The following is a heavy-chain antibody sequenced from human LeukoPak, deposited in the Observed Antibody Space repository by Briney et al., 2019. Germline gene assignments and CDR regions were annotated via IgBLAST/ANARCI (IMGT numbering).Heavy chain of an antibody. CDR2: ISSSGSTI. D-gene: IGHD3-22*01. CDR3: ARGHYYDLWHYLDY. V-gene: IGHV3-48*03. Sequence: TGGSLRLSCAASGFTFSSYEMNWVRQAPGKGLEWVSYISSSGSTIYYADSVKGRFTISRDNAKNSLYLQMNSLRAEDTAVYYCARGHYYDLWHYLDYWGQGTLVTVSS. J-gene: IGHJ4*02. CDR1: GFTFSSYE.